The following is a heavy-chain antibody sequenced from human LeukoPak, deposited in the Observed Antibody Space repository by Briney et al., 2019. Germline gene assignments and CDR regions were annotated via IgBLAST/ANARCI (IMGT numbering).Heavy chain of an antibody. Sequence: GGSLRLSCAASGFTFSNYAMNWVRQAPGKGLEWVSAISGSGGNTYYADSVKGRLTISRDNSKNTLYLQMNSLRAEDTAVYYCAKDQKRSYYYGSGSYSDYWGQGTLVTVSS. CDR3: AKDQKRSYYYGSGSYSDY. CDR1: GFTFSNYA. CDR2: ISGSGGNT. J-gene: IGHJ4*02. V-gene: IGHV3-23*01. D-gene: IGHD3-10*01.